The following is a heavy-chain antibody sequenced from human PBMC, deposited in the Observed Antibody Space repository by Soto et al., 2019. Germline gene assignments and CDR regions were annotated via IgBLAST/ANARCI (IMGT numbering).Heavy chain of an antibody. Sequence: GGSLRLSCAAAGFTLSNDDMSWVRQAPGKGLEWVLAIRYSGRSTYYADSVKGRFTISRDNSKNALYLQMNSLTVEDTAVYYCVKVNWDSTSSQRWGQGTLVTVSS. D-gene: IGHD6-6*01. J-gene: IGHJ1*01. CDR3: VKVNWDSTSSQR. V-gene: IGHV3-23*01. CDR1: GFTLSNDD. CDR2: IRYSGRST.